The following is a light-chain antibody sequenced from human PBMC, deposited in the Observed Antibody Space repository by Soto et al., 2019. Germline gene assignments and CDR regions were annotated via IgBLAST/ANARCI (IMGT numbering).Light chain of an antibody. J-gene: IGKJ1*01. V-gene: IGKV4-1*01. CDR2: WAS. CDR1: QYLLYSSNNRNY. CDR3: QQYYSSPWT. Sequence: DIVMTQSPDSLAVSLGERATINCKSSQYLLYSSNNRNYLTWYQQKPGQPPKLLIYWASTRESGVPDRFSGSGSGTDFTLTISSLQAEDVAVYYCQQYYSSPWTFGQGTKVEIK.